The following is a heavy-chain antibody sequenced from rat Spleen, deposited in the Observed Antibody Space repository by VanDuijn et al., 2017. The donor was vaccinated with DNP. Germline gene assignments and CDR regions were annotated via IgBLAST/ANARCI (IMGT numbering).Heavy chain of an antibody. J-gene: IGHJ2*01. V-gene: IGHV2-77*01. D-gene: IGHD1-1*01. CDR1: GFSLPRYG. Sequence: QVQMKETGPGLVQTTPTLSVTCTVSGFSLPRYGVHWVRQAPGKGLEWMGIIWGDGSTNYNSALKSRLSISRDTSKSQVFLTMNSLQTDDTAVYYCAEETTGVYWGQGVMVTVSS. CDR2: IWGDGST. CDR3: AEETTGVY.